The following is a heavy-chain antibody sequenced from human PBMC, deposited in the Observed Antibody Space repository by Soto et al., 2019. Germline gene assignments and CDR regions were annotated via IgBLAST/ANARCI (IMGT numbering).Heavy chain of an antibody. CDR1: GGSFSGYY. D-gene: IGHD2-21*02. J-gene: IGHJ4*02. V-gene: IGHV4-34*01. Sequence: SETLSLTCAVYGGSFSGYYWSWIRQLPGKGLEWIGEINHSGSTNYNPSLKSRVTISVDTSKNQFSLKLSSVTAADTAAYYCASLIPLYCGGDCYKTNDYWGQGTLVTVSS. CDR2: INHSGST. CDR3: ASLIPLYCGGDCYKTNDY.